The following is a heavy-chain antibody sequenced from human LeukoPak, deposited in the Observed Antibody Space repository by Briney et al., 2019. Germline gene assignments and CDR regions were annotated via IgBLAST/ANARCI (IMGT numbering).Heavy chain of an antibody. CDR2: IYSGYTT. CDR1: GFNVSSND. D-gene: IGHD6-6*01. J-gene: IGHJ4*02. CDR3: ARGLGAGGSSYPTFDY. Sequence: GGSLRLSCAASGFNVSSNDMSWVRQAPGKGLEWVSIIYSGYTTYYADSVEGRFTISRDNSKNTLYLQMNSLRAEDTAVYYCARGLGAGGSSYPTFDYWGQGTLVTVSS. V-gene: IGHV3-53*01.